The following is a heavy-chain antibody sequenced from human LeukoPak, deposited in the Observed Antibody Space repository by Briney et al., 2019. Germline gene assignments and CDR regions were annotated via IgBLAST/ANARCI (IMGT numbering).Heavy chain of an antibody. V-gene: IGHV4/OR15-8*01. CDR1: VGSISSGNW. CDR3: ATAPILRGEGGEHYKYGMDV. D-gene: IGHD2-2*02. J-gene: IGHJ6*02. CDR2: IYHNGTP. Sequence: SETLSLTCGVSVGSISSGNWWSWVRQSPGKGLEWIGEIYHNGTPNYNPSLKGRVTISADTFKNHFSLKLTSVTAADTAVYYCATAPILRGEGGEHYKYGMDVWGQGTTVIVSS.